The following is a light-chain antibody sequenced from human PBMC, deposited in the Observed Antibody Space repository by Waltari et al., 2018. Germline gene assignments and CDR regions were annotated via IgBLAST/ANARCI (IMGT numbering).Light chain of an antibody. CDR2: GAS. CDR1: QGVTTN. V-gene: IGKV3-15*01. J-gene: IGKJ5*01. Sequence: EIVMTQSPATLAVSPGDGATLSCRASQGVTTNLAWYQPKPGQAPRLLIYGASPRATGIPGRFSGSGSGTEFTLTISSLQSEDFAVYYCQQYNNWPPITFGQGTRLEIK. CDR3: QQYNNWPPIT.